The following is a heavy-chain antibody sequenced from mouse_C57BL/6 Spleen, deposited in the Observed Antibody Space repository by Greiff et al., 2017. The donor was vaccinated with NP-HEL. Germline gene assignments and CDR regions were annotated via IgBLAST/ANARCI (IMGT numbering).Heavy chain of an antibody. CDR2: LDPSDRYT. D-gene: IGHD3-2*02. Sequence: QVQLQQPGAELVMPGASVKLSCKASGYTFTSYWMHWVKQRPGQGLEWIGELDPSDRYTNYNQKFKGKSTLTVDKSSSTAYLPLRSLTSEVSAVYYCAISDISGYYAMDYWGQGTSVTVSS. V-gene: IGHV1-69*01. CDR3: AISDISGYYAMDY. J-gene: IGHJ4*01. CDR1: GYTFTSYW.